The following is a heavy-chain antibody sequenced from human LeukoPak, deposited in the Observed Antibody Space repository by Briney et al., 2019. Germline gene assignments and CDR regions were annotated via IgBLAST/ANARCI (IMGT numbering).Heavy chain of an antibody. J-gene: IGHJ4*02. CDR3: AATYYYDGSGDY. CDR1: GFTFSSYS. Sequence: GGSLRLSCAASGFTFSSYSMNWVRQAPGKGLEWVSSISSSSSYIYYADSVKGRFTISRDNAKNSLYLLMNSLRTEDTAVYYCAATYYYDGSGDYWGQGTLVTVSS. CDR2: ISSSSSYI. V-gene: IGHV3-21*01. D-gene: IGHD3-22*01.